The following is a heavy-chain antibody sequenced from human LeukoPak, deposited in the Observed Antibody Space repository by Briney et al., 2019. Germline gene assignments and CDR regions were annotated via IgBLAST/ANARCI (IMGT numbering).Heavy chain of an antibody. CDR2: IYYSGNA. Sequence: SETLSLTCTVSGGSISSSSYYWGWIRQPPGKGLEWIRSIYYSGNAYYNPSLKSRTTISVDTSKHQFSLKLSSVTAADTAVYYCARTLASPYYYYYMDVWGKGTTVTVSS. V-gene: IGHV4-39*07. D-gene: IGHD5-12*01. CDR1: GGSISSSSYY. J-gene: IGHJ6*03. CDR3: ARTLASPYYYYYMDV.